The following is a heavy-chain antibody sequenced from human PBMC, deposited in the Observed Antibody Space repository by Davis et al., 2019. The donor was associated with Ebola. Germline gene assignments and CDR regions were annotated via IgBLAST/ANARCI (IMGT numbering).Heavy chain of an antibody. Sequence: GGSLRLSCAASGFTFSSYGMHWVRQAPGKGLEWVAVIWYDGSNKYYADSVKGRFTISRDNSKNTLYLQMNSLRAEDTAVYYCAKKGTLIVGAYFDYWGQGTLVTVSS. CDR2: IWYDGSNK. D-gene: IGHD1-26*01. J-gene: IGHJ4*02. V-gene: IGHV3-33*06. CDR1: GFTFSSYG. CDR3: AKKGTLIVGAYFDY.